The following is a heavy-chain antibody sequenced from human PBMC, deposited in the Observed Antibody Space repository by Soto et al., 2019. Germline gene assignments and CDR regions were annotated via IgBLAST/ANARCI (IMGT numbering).Heavy chain of an antibody. CDR3: ARVGSSRGHYYYYGMDV. D-gene: IGHD6-13*01. CDR1: GYTFTSYG. CDR2: ISAYNGNT. J-gene: IGHJ6*02. Sequence: ASVKVSCKASGYTFTSYGISWVRQAPGQGLEWMGWISAYNGNTNYAQKLQGRVTMTTDTSTSTAYMELRSLRSDDTAVYYCARVGSSRGHYYYYGMDVWGQGTTVTVSS. V-gene: IGHV1-18*01.